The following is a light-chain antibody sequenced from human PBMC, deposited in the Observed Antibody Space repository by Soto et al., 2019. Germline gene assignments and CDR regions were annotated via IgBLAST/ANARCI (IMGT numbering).Light chain of an antibody. CDR3: QQYGSSPYT. V-gene: IGKV3-20*01. CDR2: GAS. CDR1: QSVGSSY. J-gene: IGKJ5*01. Sequence: EIVLTPSPGTLSLSPGERAALSCRASQSVGSSYLAWYQQKPGQAPRLLMYGASSRATGIPDRFSGTGSGTDFTLTISRLEPEDFAVYYCQQYGSSPYTFGLGTRLEIK.